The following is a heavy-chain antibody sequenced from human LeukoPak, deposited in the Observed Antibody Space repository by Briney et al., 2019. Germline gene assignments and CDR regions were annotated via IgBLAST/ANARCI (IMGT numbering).Heavy chain of an antibody. J-gene: IGHJ4*02. CDR2: INHSGST. CDR3: ARSTMVRRLDY. V-gene: IGHV4-34*01. CDR1: GGSFSGYY. D-gene: IGHD3-10*01. Sequence: PSETLSLTCAVYGGSFSGYYWSWIRQTPGKGLEWVGEINHSGSTNYNPSLKSRVTISVDTSKNQFSLKLSSVTAADTAVYYCARSTMVRRLDYWGQGTLVTVSS.